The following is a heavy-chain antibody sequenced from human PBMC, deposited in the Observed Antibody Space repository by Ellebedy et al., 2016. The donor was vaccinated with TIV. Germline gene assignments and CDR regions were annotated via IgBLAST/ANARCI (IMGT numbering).Heavy chain of an antibody. V-gene: IGHV4-59*08. Sequence: MLSETLSLTCTVSGGSISSYYWSWIRQPPGKGLEWIGYIYYSGSTNYNPSLKSRVTISVDTSKNQFSLKLSSVTAADTAVYYCARQRGYSGYDSGTYGMDVWGQGTTVTVSS. CDR2: IYYSGST. D-gene: IGHD5-12*01. CDR1: GGSISSYY. CDR3: ARQRGYSGYDSGTYGMDV. J-gene: IGHJ6*02.